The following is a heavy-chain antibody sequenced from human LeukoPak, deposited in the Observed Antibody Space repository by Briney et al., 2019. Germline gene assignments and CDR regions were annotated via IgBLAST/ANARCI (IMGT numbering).Heavy chain of an antibody. Sequence: GGSLRLSCAASGFTFSNEWMNWVRQAPGKGLEWVANIKNDGSRIYYVDSVKGRFTISRDNAKNSLFLQMNSLRAEDTAVYFCAMGMGFWGQGILVTVSS. J-gene: IGHJ4*02. CDR2: IKNDGSRI. CDR3: AMGMGF. CDR1: GFTFSNEW. D-gene: IGHD7-27*01. V-gene: IGHV3-7*03.